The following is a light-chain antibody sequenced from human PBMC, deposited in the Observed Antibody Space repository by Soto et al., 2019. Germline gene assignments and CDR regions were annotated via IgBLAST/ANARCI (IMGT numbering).Light chain of an antibody. CDR1: QGVRSN. V-gene: IGKV3-15*01. Sequence: EIEMTQSPASLSVSLGERATLSCRASQGVRSNLAWYQQKPGQAPKLLIYGASTMPTGIPARFSGSGSGTEFTLAISSLQSEDFAVYYCLQHNTWPLTFGQGTKVEIK. CDR2: GAS. J-gene: IGKJ1*01. CDR3: LQHNTWPLT.